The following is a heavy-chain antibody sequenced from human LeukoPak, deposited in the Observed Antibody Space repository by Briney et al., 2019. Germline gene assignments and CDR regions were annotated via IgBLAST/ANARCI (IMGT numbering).Heavy chain of an antibody. V-gene: IGHV1-2*02. J-gene: IGHJ5*01. CDR1: GYTFTGYY. CDR2: VNPNSGDT. CDR3: ARASGSYWWFDS. Sequence: ASVTVSCKASGYTFTGYYLHWVRQAPGQGLEWMGCVNPNSGDTNYAQKFQGSVTMTRDTSISTVYMELSRLRADDTAVYYCARASGSYWWFDSWGQGTLVTVSS. D-gene: IGHD1-26*01.